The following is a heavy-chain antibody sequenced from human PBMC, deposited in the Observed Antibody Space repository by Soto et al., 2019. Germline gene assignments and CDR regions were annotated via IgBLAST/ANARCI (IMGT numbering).Heavy chain of an antibody. J-gene: IGHJ5*02. CDR1: GHLFNNHW. Sequence: PGESLKISCKGPGHLFNNHWICWVRQTPGKGLAWMGLIFTRDSETKTSPSFQGHVSFSVDNSINTVYLQWTSLKTTDTGIYFCARGYFDSGQGYDLCGQGTLVAVCS. CDR3: ARGYFDSGQGYDL. V-gene: IGHV5-51*01. CDR2: IFTRDSET. D-gene: IGHD3-10*01.